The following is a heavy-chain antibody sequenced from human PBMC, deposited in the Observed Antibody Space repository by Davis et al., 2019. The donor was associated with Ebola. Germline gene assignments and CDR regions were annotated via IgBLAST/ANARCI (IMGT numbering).Heavy chain of an antibody. Sequence: GGSLRLSCAASGFTFSSYAMSWVRQAPGKGLEWVSAISGSGGSTYYADSVKGRFTISRDNSKNTLYLQMNSLRAEDTAVYYCAKDMVPRPGIAAAGSFGYWGQGTLVTVSS. D-gene: IGHD6-13*01. CDR1: GFTFSSYA. CDR3: AKDMVPRPGIAAAGSFGY. CDR2: ISGSGGST. J-gene: IGHJ4*02. V-gene: IGHV3-23*01.